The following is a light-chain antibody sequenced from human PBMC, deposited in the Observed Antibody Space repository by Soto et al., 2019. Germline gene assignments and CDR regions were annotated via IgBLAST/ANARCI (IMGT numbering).Light chain of an antibody. CDR1: QSVGRS. CDR3: QQFYRGWT. V-gene: IGKV1-5*01. J-gene: IGKJ1*01. CDR2: GVS. Sequence: DIQMTQSPSTLSASVGDRVTITCRASQSVGRSLAWYQQQRGKAPKLLIYGVSTLESGVPSRFSGFGSGTEFTLSISGLKLGDFGTYSCQQFYRGWTFGQGT.